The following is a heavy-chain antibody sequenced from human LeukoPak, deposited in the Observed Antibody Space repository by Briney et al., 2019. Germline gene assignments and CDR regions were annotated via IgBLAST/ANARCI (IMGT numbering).Heavy chain of an antibody. CDR1: GFTFSSYA. Sequence: PAGGSLRLSCAASGFTFSSYAMSWVRQAPGKGLEWVSAISGSGGSTYYADSVKGRFTISRDNSKNTLYLQMNSLRAEDTAVYYCAKGGRSLWFGELLPKPYYFDYWGQGTLVTVSS. CDR3: AKGGRSLWFGELLPKPYYFDY. D-gene: IGHD3-10*01. CDR2: ISGSGGST. V-gene: IGHV3-23*01. J-gene: IGHJ4*02.